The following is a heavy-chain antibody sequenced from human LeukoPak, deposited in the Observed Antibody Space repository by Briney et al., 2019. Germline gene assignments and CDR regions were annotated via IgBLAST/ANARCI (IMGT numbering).Heavy chain of an antibody. CDR2: IGLTSSVV. CDR3: ARALQRDALDI. Sequence: PGGSLRLSCVASGFSLNDHYMGWIRQAPGKGLEWVSYIGLTSSVVYYADSARGRFTVSRDNAQNSLYLHMDRLRAEDTAVYYCARALQRDALDIWGQGTMVTVSS. D-gene: IGHD6-25*01. CDR1: GFSLNDHY. J-gene: IGHJ3*02. V-gene: IGHV3-11*04.